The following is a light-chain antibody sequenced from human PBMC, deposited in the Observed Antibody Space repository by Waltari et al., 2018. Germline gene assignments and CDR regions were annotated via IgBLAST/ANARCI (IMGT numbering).Light chain of an antibody. Sequence: DFVMTQSPDSLAVSLGERATINCKSSQTLLYSANKKDYLAWYQQKRGQPPQLILTWAFVRKSGVPDRFSGRGSGTDFTLTISSLQAEDVAVYYCQQYYGVPYTFGQGTKLEI. V-gene: IGKV4-1*01. CDR3: QQYYGVPYT. CDR1: QTLLYSANKKDY. J-gene: IGKJ2*01. CDR2: WAF.